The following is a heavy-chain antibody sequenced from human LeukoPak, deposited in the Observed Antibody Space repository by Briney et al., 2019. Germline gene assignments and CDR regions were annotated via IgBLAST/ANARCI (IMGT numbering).Heavy chain of an antibody. Sequence: SGTLSLTCTVSGGSIINYYWSWVRQPPGKGLEWMGYIYYSGSTNYNPSLKSRVTISVDTSKNQFSLKLSSVTAADTAVYHCARSRGYFDYWGQGALVAVSS. D-gene: IGHD3-22*01. CDR2: IYYSGST. CDR1: GGSIINYY. V-gene: IGHV4-59*08. CDR3: ARSRGYFDY. J-gene: IGHJ4*02.